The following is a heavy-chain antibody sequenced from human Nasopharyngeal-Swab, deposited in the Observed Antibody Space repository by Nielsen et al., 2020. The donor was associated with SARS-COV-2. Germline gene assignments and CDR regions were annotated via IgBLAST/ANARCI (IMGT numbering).Heavy chain of an antibody. Sequence: SETLSLTCTVSGGSISSYYWSWIRQPPGKGLEWIGYIYYSGSTNYNPSLKSRVTISVDTSKNQFSLKLSSVTASDTAVYYCARGYAFDIWGQGTMVTVSS. CDR2: IYYSGST. CDR3: ARGYAFDI. J-gene: IGHJ3*02. CDR1: GGSISSYY. V-gene: IGHV4-59*01.